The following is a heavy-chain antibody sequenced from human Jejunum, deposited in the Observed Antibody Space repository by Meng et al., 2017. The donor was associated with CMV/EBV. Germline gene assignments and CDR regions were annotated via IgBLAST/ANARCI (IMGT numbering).Heavy chain of an antibody. V-gene: IGHV4-59*01. CDR2: IYYTGGT. J-gene: IGHJ5*02. D-gene: IGHD2-15*01. CDR3: ARVRGGFDP. Sequence: LPCTVSGGSISGYYWSWIRQPPGKGLEWVGYIYYTGGTNYNPSLESRATISLDRTKSQFSLKLTSVTPADTAVYYCARVRGGFDPWGQGILVTVSS. CDR1: GGSISGYY.